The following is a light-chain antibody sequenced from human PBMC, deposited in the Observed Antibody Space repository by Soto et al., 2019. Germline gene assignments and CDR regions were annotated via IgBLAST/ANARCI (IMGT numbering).Light chain of an antibody. J-gene: IGLJ2*01. Sequence: QSVLTQPPSASGTPGQRVTISCSGSSSNIGSDPVYWYQQLPGTAPKLLIYSDSQRPSGVPDRFSGSKSGTSGSLAISGLQSEDEAHYYCAAWDDTLKGVVFGGGTKLTVL. V-gene: IGLV1-44*01. CDR3: AAWDDTLKGVV. CDR2: SDS. CDR1: SSNIGSDP.